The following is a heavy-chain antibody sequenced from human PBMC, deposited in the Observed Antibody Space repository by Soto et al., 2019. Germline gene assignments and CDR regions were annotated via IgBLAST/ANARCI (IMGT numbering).Heavy chain of an antibody. CDR1: GFTFTSSA. CDR3: ARNLRYDSSGYYYVLFDY. CDR2: IVVGSGNT. J-gene: IGHJ4*02. D-gene: IGHD3-22*01. V-gene: IGHV1-58*01. Sequence: QMQLVQSGPEVKKPGTSVKVSCKASGFTFTSSAVQWVRQARGQRLEWIGWIVVGSGNTNYAQKLQGRVTMTTDTSTSTAYMELRSLRSDDTAVYYCARNLRYDSSGYYYVLFDYWGQGTLVTVSS.